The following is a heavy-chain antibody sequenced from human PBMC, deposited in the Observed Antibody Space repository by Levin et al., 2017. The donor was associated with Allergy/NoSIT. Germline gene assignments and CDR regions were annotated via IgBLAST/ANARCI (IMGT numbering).Heavy chain of an antibody. Sequence: GGSLRLSCAASGFTFSNYAMSWVRQAPGKGLEWVSSICDSGGSTYHADSVKGRFTISRDNSKNTLYLQMNSLRAEDTAVYYCAKPKGTLATTFDYWGQGTLVTVSS. CDR1: GFTFSNYA. V-gene: IGHV3-23*01. CDR2: ICDSGGST. D-gene: IGHD1/OR15-1a*01. J-gene: IGHJ4*02. CDR3: AKPKGTLATTFDY.